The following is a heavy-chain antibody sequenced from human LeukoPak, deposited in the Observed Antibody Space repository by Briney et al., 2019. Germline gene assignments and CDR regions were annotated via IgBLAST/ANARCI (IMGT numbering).Heavy chain of an antibody. Sequence: PGGSLRLSCAGSGFIFSNYAMSWVRQAPGKGLEWVSAISGSGGTTYYADSVKGRFTISRDNSKNTLYLQMNSLGAEDTAVYYCANGDYHRFDYWGQGTLVTVSS. J-gene: IGHJ4*02. CDR2: ISGSGGTT. D-gene: IGHD4-17*01. CDR1: GFIFSNYA. CDR3: ANGDYHRFDY. V-gene: IGHV3-23*01.